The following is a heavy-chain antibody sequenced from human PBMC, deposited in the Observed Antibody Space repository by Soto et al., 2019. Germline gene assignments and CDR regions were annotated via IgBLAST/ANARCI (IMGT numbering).Heavy chain of an antibody. Sequence: SGPTLGNPTETLTLTCTVSGFSLSNARMCVSWIRQPPGNALELLAHIFSNDEKSYSTSLKSRLTISKDTSKSQVVLTMTNMEPVDTATYYSARISGYYDSSGLLMPDYYFDHWGQGTLLTVSS. J-gene: IGHJ4*02. CDR1: GFSLSNARMC. V-gene: IGHV2-26*01. CDR2: IFSNDEK. CDR3: ARISGYYDSSGLLMPDYYFDH. D-gene: IGHD3-22*01.